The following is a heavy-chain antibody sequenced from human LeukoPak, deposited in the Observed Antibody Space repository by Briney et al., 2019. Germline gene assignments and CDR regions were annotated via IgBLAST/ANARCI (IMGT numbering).Heavy chain of an antibody. CDR3: ARGEVGAAPLDY. V-gene: IGHV3-74*01. Sequence: GGSLRLXCAASGFTFSSYWMHWGRQAPGKGLVWVSRINSDGSSTSYADSVKGRFTISRDNAKNTLYLQMNSLRAEDAAVYYCARGEVGAAPLDYWGQGTLVTVSS. CDR2: INSDGSST. CDR1: GFTFSSYW. D-gene: IGHD1-26*01. J-gene: IGHJ4*02.